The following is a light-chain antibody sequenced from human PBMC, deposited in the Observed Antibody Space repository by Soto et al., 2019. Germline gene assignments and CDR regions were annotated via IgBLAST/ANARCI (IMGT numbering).Light chain of an antibody. J-gene: IGLJ1*01. Sequence: SYELTQPPSVSVAPEKTATITCGGNNIGDKRVHWYRQKPGQAPVLLISYDSDRPSGIPGRFSGSNSGNTATLTISRVEAGDEADYYCQVWDIMTDNYVFGGGTKVTVL. V-gene: IGLV3-21*04. CDR3: QVWDIMTDNYV. CDR1: NIGDKR. CDR2: YDS.